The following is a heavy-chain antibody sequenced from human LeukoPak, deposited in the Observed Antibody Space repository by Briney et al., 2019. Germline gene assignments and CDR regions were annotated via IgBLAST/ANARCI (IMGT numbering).Heavy chain of an antibody. CDR3: ATGPGYGDYAANPDY. CDR2: ISGSGGST. Sequence: GGSLRLSCAASGFTFSSYAMSWVRQAPGKGLEWVSAISGSGGSTYYADSVKGRFTISRDNSKNTLYLQMNSLRAEDTAVYYCATGPGYGDYAANPDYWGQGTLVTVSS. D-gene: IGHD4-17*01. V-gene: IGHV3-23*01. J-gene: IGHJ4*02. CDR1: GFTFSSYA.